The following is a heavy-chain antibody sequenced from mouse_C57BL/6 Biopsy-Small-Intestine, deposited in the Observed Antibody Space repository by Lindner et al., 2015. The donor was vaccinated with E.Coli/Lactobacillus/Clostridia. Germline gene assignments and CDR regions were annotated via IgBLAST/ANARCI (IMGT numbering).Heavy chain of an antibody. J-gene: IGHJ2*01. V-gene: IGHV1-18*01. CDR1: GYTFTDYN. Sequence: VQLQESGPDLVKPGASVKIPCKASGYTFTDYNMDWVKQSLGKSLEWIGHVNPNNGDTIYNQNFKDKATLTADKSSSTAYMELNSLTSDDSAVYYCAKGFEFWGQGTTLTVSS. CDR2: VNPNNGDT. CDR3: AKGFEF.